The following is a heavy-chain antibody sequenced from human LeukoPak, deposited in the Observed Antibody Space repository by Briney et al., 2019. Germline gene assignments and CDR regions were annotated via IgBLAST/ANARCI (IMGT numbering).Heavy chain of an antibody. CDR3: ARVPQVGATFDY. V-gene: IGHV1-46*01. Sequence: ASAKVSCKASGYTFTSYYMHWVRRAPGQGLEWMGIINPSGGSTSYAQKFQGRVTMTRDTSTSTVYMELSSLRSEDTAVYYCARVPQVGATFDYWGQGTLVTVSS. CDR2: INPSGGST. D-gene: IGHD1-26*01. J-gene: IGHJ4*02. CDR1: GYTFTSYY.